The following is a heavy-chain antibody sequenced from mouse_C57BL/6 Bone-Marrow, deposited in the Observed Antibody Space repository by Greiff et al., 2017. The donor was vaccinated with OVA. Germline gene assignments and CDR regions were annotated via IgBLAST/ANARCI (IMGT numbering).Heavy chain of an antibody. CDR3: ARYDYEYDGNAMDY. Sequence: QVQLQQPGAELVKPGASVKMSCKASGYTFTSYWITWVKQRPGQGLEWIGDIYPGSGSTKYNEKFKSKATLTVDTSSSTAYMQLSSLTSEDSAVYYCARYDYEYDGNAMDYWGQGTSVTVSS. CDR1: GYTFTSYW. V-gene: IGHV1-55*01. CDR2: IYPGSGST. D-gene: IGHD2-4*01. J-gene: IGHJ4*01.